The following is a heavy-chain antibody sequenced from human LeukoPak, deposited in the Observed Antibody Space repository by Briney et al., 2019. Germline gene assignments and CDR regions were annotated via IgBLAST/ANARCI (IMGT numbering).Heavy chain of an antibody. Sequence: SETLSLTCTVSGGSISSPTSYXXXXXXXXXXXXEWIGSIYYSGSTYYNPSLKSRVTISVDTSKNQFSLKVSFVTATDTAVYYCASTRPAASWNYWGQGTLVTVSS. D-gene: IGHD2-2*01. CDR2: IYYSGST. CDR1: GGSISSPTSY. J-gene: IGHJ4*02. CDR3: ASTRPAASWNY. V-gene: IGHV4-39*01.